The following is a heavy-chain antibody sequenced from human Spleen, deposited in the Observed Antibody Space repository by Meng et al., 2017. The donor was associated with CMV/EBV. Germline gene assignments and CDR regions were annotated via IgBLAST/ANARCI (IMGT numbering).Heavy chain of an antibody. J-gene: IGHJ3*02. CDR2: ISRSSTYI. V-gene: IGHV3-21*04. CDR3: AKDQGRITMVRGVIGAFDI. D-gene: IGHD3-10*01. Sequence: GESLKISCAASGFTFSSHGMNWVRQAPGKGLEWVSSISRSSTYIYYADSVKGRFTMSRDNSKNTLYLQMNSLRAEDTAVYYCAKDQGRITMVRGVIGAFDIWGQGTMVTVSS. CDR1: GFTFSSHG.